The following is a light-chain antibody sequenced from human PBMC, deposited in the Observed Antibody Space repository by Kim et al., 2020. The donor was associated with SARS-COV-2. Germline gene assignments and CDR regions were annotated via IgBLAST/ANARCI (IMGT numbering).Light chain of an antibody. J-gene: IGLJ3*02. CDR2: GKK. Sequence: ALGQIVRITCQGNSLRNYYADWFQQKPGQAPVLVIYGKKNRPSGIPDRFSGSSSGDTASLTITGAQAEDEAVYYSSSRDTSGHLWVFGGGTKLTVL. V-gene: IGLV3-19*01. CDR3: SSRDTSGHLWV. CDR1: SLRNYY.